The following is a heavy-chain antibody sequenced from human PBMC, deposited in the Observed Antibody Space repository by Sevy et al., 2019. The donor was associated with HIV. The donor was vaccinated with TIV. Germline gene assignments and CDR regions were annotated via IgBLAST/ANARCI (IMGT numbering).Heavy chain of an antibody. V-gene: IGHV3-48*03. Sequence: GGSLRLSCAVSGFTVSNDEMNWVRKPPGQGLEWVSHMTSSGSSIYNANSVNGRSTISRDNAKNALYVQMNSLGVEDTAVYNGARTGGAYDTGFDTWGEGTLVTVSS. D-gene: IGHD3-22*01. CDR2: MTSSGSSI. CDR1: GFTVSNDE. J-gene: IGHJ5*02. CDR3: ARTGGAYDTGFDT.